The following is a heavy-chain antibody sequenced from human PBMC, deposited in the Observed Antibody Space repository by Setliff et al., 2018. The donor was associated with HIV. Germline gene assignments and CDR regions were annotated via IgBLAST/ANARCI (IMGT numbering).Heavy chain of an antibody. J-gene: IGHJ4*02. V-gene: IGHV4-59*11. CDR3: ARGTLYYDYVWGTPFPFDD. CDR1: GGSISSHF. CDR2: IYYSGST. D-gene: IGHD3-16*01. Sequence: SETLSLTCTVSGGSISSHFWSWIRQPPGKGLEWIGSIYYSGSTNYNPSLKSRVTISVVTSKNQFSLKLSSVTAADTAVYYCARGTLYYDYVWGTPFPFDDWGQGTLV.